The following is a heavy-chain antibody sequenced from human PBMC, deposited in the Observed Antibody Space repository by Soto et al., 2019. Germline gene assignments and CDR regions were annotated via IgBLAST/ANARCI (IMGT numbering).Heavy chain of an antibody. Sequence: QVQLVESGGGVVQPGRSLRLSCAASGFTFSSYGMHWVRQAPGKGLEWVAVIWYDGSNKYYADSVKGRFTISRDNSKNTLYLKVHSMRAEDTAVYYCARDRGVTAMGYGLDVWGQGTTVTVSS. CDR2: IWYDGSNK. CDR1: GFTFSSYG. J-gene: IGHJ6*02. CDR3: ARDRGVTAMGYGLDV. D-gene: IGHD5-18*01. V-gene: IGHV3-33*01.